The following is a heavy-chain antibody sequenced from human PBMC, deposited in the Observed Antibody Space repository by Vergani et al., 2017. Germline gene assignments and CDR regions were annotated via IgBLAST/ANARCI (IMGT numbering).Heavy chain of an antibody. CDR2: IYYSGST. Sequence: QVQLQESGPGLVKPSETLSLTCTVSGGSISSYYWSWIRQPPGKGLEWIGYIYYSGSTNYNPSLKSRVTISVDTSKNQFSLKLSSVTAAVTAVYYCAREREGSFARAIDYWGQGTLVTVSS. J-gene: IGHJ4*02. D-gene: IGHD3-10*01. CDR3: AREREGSFARAIDY. V-gene: IGHV4-59*01. CDR1: GGSISSYY.